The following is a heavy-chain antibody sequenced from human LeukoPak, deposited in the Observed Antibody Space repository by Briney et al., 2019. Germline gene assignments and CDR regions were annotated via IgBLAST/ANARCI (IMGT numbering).Heavy chain of an antibody. D-gene: IGHD2-8*01. V-gene: IGHV3-30*09. J-gene: IGHJ5*02. CDR3: VRVSGFCTNGVCPSFDP. CDR1: GFTFSSYS. Sequence: GGSLRLSCTASGFTFSSYSMNWVRQAPGKGLEWVATVSYDGTDTSYADSVKGRFAIFRDNSKNTLYLQMNSLRTEDTAVYYCVRVSGFCTNGVCPSFDPWGQGTLVTVSS. CDR2: VSYDGTDT.